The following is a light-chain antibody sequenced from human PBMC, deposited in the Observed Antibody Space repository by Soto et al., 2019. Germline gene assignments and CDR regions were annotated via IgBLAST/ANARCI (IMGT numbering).Light chain of an antibody. J-gene: IGKJ4*01. V-gene: IGKV3-20*01. CDR2: GAS. CDR1: QSVSTTY. Sequence: EIVLTQSPGTLSLSPGERATLSCRASQSVSTTYLAWYQHKPGQAPRLLIYGASNRATRIPDRFSGSGSGTDFTLTISRLEPEDFAVYYCQQYGSSPSLTFGGGTKVEIK. CDR3: QQYGSSPSLT.